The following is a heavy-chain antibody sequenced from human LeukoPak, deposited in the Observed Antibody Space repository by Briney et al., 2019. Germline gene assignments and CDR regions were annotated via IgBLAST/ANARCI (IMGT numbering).Heavy chain of an antibody. CDR2: IDANNGDT. CDR3: ARDPSSVTLYFFDY. Sequence: ASVKISCKASGYAFRGNYIHWLRQAPGQGLEWMGWIDANNGDTKSAQKFQGRVTMSRDTSISTAYMDLSSLSPDDAAVYYCARDPSSVTLYFFDYWGQGTLVTVSS. J-gene: IGHJ4*02. V-gene: IGHV1-2*02. D-gene: IGHD4-11*01. CDR1: GYAFRGNY.